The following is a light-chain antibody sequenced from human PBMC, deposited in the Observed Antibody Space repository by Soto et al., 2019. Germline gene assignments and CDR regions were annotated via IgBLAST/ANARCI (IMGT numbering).Light chain of an antibody. CDR3: QQRSNWPQVT. V-gene: IGKV3-11*01. CDR2: DAS. CDR1: QSVSSY. J-gene: IGKJ5*01. Sequence: EIVLTQSPATLSLSPGERATLSCRASQSVSSYLAWYQQKPGQAPGLLIYDASNRATGIPARFSGSGSGTDFTLTISSLEPEDFAVYYCQQRSNWPQVTFGQGTRLENK.